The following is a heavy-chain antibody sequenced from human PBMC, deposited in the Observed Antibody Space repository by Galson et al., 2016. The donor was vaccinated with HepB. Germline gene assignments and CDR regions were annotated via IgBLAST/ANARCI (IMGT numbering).Heavy chain of an antibody. Sequence: SLRLSCAVSGLTFRVYGMHWVRQAPGKGLEWVAVIWHDGSKKYYADSVKGRFTISRDDSKNTLYIQMDSPRAEDTGIYYCARERDGYSSYYRYFDLWGQGALVTVSS. CDR1: GLTFRVYG. CDR3: ARERDGYSSYYRYFDL. V-gene: IGHV3-33*01. CDR2: IWHDGSKK. J-gene: IGHJ4*02. D-gene: IGHD3-10*01.